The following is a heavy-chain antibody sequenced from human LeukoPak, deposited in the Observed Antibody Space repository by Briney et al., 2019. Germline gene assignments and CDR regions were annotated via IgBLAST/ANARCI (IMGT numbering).Heavy chain of an antibody. Sequence: SGTLSLTCTVFGGSISSSSYYWGWIRQPPGKGLEWIGSIYYSGRTYYNPSLKSRVTISVDMSKNQFSLKLSSVTAADTAVYYCARVRLDVRGKAFDIWGQGTMVTVSS. CDR3: ARVRLDVRGKAFDI. CDR2: IYYSGRT. D-gene: IGHD3-16*01. J-gene: IGHJ3*02. CDR1: GGSISSSSYY. V-gene: IGHV4-39*07.